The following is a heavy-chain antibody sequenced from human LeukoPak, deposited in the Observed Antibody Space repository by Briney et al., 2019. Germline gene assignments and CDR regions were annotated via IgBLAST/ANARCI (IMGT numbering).Heavy chain of an antibody. CDR2: IRYDGSNK. D-gene: IGHD6-13*01. V-gene: IGHV3-30*02. J-gene: IGHJ5*02. Sequence: GGSLRLSCAASGFTFSSYGMHWVRQAPGKGLEWVAFIRYDGSNKYYADSVKGRFTISRDNSKNTLYLQMNSLRAEDTAVYYCAKGYLAAAGLNNWFDPWGQGTLVTVSS. CDR3: AKGYLAAAGLNNWFDP. CDR1: GFTFSSYG.